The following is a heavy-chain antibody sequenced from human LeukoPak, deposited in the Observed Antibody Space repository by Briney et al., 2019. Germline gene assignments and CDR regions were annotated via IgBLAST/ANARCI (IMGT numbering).Heavy chain of an antibody. Sequence: EASVKVSCKASGGTFSIYAISWVRQAPGQGLEWMGGIIPIFGTANYAQKFQGRVTITADESTSTAYMELSSLRSEDTAVYYCAKDLGGPGISAWGQGTLVTVSS. J-gene: IGHJ5*02. CDR2: IIPIFGTA. D-gene: IGHD1-14*01. CDR1: GGTFSIYA. V-gene: IGHV1-69*01. CDR3: AKDLGGPGISA.